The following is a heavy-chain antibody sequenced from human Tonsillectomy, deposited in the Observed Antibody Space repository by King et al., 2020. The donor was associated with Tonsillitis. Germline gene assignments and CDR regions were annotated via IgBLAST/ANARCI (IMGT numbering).Heavy chain of an antibody. D-gene: IGHD3-22*01. V-gene: IGHV4-39*01. CDR1: GGSISSSSYY. Sequence: QLQESGQGLVKPSETLSLTCTVSGGSISSSSYYWGWIRQPPGKGLEWIGSIYYSGSTYYNPSLKSRVTMSVDTFNNQFSLKLSSVTAADTAVYYCARGSRLGIYYFDYWGQGTLVTVSS. CDR2: IYYSGST. CDR3: ARGSRLGIYYFDY. J-gene: IGHJ4*02.